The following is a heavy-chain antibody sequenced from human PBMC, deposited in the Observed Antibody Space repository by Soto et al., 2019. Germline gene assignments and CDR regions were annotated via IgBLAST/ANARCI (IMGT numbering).Heavy chain of an antibody. CDR3: AREGYDYVWGKDYYGMDV. CDR2: ISSSSSYI. J-gene: IGHJ6*02. Sequence: GGSLRLSCAASGFTFSSYSMNWVRPAPGKGLEWVSSISSSSSYIYYADSVKGRFTISRDNAKNSLYLQMNSLRAEDTAVYYCAREGYDYVWGKDYYGMDVWGQGTTVTVSS. V-gene: IGHV3-21*01. CDR1: GFTFSSYS. D-gene: IGHD3-16*01.